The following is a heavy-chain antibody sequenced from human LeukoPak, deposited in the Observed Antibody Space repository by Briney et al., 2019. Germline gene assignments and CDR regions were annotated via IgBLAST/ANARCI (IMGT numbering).Heavy chain of an antibody. V-gene: IGHV1-2*02. Sequence: GASAKVSCKASGYTFTGYYMHWVRQAPGQGLEWMGWINPNSGDTNYAQKFQGRVTMTRDTSISTAYMELSRLRSDDTAVYYCARVLDYGDFDAFDIWGQGTMVTVSS. J-gene: IGHJ3*02. CDR3: ARVLDYGDFDAFDI. CDR2: INPNSGDT. D-gene: IGHD4-17*01. CDR1: GYTFTGYY.